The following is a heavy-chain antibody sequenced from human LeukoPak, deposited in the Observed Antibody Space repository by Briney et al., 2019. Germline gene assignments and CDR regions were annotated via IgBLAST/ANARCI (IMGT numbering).Heavy chain of an antibody. CDR1: GFTFSSYR. J-gene: IGHJ6*03. CDR3: ERDGCSSTSCYSHYMDV. Sequence: GGSLRLSCAASGFTFSSYRMNWVRQAPGKGLEWVSSISSSSSYIYYADSVKGRFTISRDNAKNSLYLQMNSLRAEDTAVYYCERDGCSSTSCYSHYMDVWGKGTTVTVSS. CDR2: ISSSSSYI. V-gene: IGHV3-21*01. D-gene: IGHD2-2*02.